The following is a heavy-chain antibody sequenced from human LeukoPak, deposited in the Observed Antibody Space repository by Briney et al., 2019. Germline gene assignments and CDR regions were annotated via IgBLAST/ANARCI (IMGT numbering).Heavy chain of an antibody. V-gene: IGHV4-59*01. J-gene: IGHJ6*03. D-gene: IGHD3-16*01. Sequence: SETLSLTCTVSGGSISGYYWSWIRQSPGKGLEWIGYIYYSGSTNYNPSLKSRVTISLDTSKNQFSLKLSSVTAADTAVYYCAKAGNWGSYYYYLDIWGKGATVTVSS. CDR3: AKAGNWGSYYYYLDI. CDR1: GGSISGYY. CDR2: IYYSGST.